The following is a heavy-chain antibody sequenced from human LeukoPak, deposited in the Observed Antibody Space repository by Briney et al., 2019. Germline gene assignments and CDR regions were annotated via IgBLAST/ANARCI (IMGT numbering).Heavy chain of an antibody. CDR1: GFTFSSYA. CDR2: ISGSSGST. V-gene: IGHV3-23*01. J-gene: IGHJ4*02. D-gene: IGHD3-22*01. CDR3: AKDQFNYYDSSGYPISY. Sequence: GGSLRLSCAASGFTFSSYAMSWVRQAPGKGLEWVSAISGSSGSTYYADSVKGRFTISRDNSKNTLYLQMNSLRAEDTAVYYCAKDQFNYYDSSGYPISYWGQGTLVTVSS.